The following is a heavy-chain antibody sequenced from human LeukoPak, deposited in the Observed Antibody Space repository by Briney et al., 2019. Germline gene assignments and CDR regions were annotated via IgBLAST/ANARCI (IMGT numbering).Heavy chain of an antibody. D-gene: IGHD3-10*01. CDR1: GGSISSYY. CDR2: LFYSGST. CDR3: ATVAVIRGVTYFDY. Sequence: PSETLSLTCTVSGGSISSYYWSWIRQPPGKGLEWIAYLFYSGSTDYNPSLESRVTISVDASKNQFSLKLRSVTAADTAVYYCATVAVIRGVTYFDYWGQGTLVTVSS. V-gene: IGHV4-59*01. J-gene: IGHJ4*02.